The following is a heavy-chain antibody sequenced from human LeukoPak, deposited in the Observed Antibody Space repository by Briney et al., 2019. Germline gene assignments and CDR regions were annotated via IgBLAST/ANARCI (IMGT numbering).Heavy chain of an antibody. CDR1: GGSIISGDYY. V-gene: IGHV4-30-4*08. CDR3: ARSGGKYCSSTSCYTGSFDY. J-gene: IGHJ4*02. CDR2: IHYSGST. D-gene: IGHD2-2*02. Sequence: SETLSLTCTVSGGSIISGDYYWSWIRQPPGKGLEWIGYIHYSGSTYQDPSLKSRVAISLDTSKNQFSLRLSSVTAADTAVYYCARSGGKYCSSTSCYTGSFDYWGQGTLVTVSS.